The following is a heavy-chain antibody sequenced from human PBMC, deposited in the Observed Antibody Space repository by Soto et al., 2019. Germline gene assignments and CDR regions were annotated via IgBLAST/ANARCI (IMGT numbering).Heavy chain of an antibody. Sequence: ASVKVSCKASGYTFTGHYIHWVRQAPEQVPEWMGEIGPESGATRYAQKFQSRVTMSRDTSITTVYMELNNLSPDDTAVYYCGRGRSGQLVVFYWGQGTPVTV. CDR1: GYTFTGHY. V-gene: IGHV1-2*02. J-gene: IGHJ4*02. D-gene: IGHD1-26*01. CDR3: GRGRSGQLVVFY. CDR2: IGPESGAT.